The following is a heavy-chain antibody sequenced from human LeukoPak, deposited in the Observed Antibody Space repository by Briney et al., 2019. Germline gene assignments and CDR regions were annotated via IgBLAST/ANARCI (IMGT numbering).Heavy chain of an antibody. CDR2: ISSSSTI. CDR1: GFTFSSYS. CDR3: ARDWLGYCSSTSCHAYYFDY. J-gene: IGHJ4*02. Sequence: GGSLRLSCAASGFTFSSYSMTWVRQAPGKGLEWVSYISSSSTIYYADSVKGRFTISRDNAKNSLYLQMNSLRDEDTAVYYCARDWLGYCSSTSCHAYYFDYWGQGTLVTVSS. V-gene: IGHV3-48*02. D-gene: IGHD2-2*01.